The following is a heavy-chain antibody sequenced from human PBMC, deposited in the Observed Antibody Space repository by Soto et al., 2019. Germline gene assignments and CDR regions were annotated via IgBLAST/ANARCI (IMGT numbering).Heavy chain of an antibody. V-gene: IGHV4-39*01. J-gene: IGHJ6*03. CDR1: GGSISSSSYY. D-gene: IGHD2-15*01. Sequence: QLQLQESGPGLVKPSETLSLTCTVSGGSISSSSYYWGWIRQPPGKGLEWIGSIYYSGSNYYNPSLKSRVTTSVDTSNNQLSLKLSSVTAADTAVYYCARQFRGPFGVVVVRFGYYYYMDVWGKGTTVTVSS. CDR2: IYYSGSN. CDR3: ARQFRGPFGVVVVRFGYYYYMDV.